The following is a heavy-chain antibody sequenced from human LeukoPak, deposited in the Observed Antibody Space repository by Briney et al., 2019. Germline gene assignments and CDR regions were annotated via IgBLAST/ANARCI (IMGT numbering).Heavy chain of an antibody. J-gene: IGHJ4*02. V-gene: IGHV3-21*01. CDR3: ARDTSRSYYDFWSGYYISPFDY. D-gene: IGHD3-3*01. CDR1: GFTFSIYC. Sequence: GGSLRLSCAASGFTFSIYCMSWVRQAPGKGLEWDSFISIVGSYIYYADSVKGRFTISRDNAKNSLYLQMNSLRAEDTAVYYCARDTSRSYYDFWSGYYISPFDYWGQGTLVTVSS. CDR2: ISIVGSYI.